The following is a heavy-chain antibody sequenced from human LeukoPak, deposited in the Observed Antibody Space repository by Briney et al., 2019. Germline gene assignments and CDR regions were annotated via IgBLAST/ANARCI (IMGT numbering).Heavy chain of an antibody. D-gene: IGHD3-22*01. Sequence: PGGSLRLSCGASGFTFRSCWMSWVRQAPGKGLEWVANIKQDGSKKNYVDSLKGRFTISRENAKNSLYLQMNSLRAEDTAVYYCARVYYDSSGYYSEDWGQGTLVTVSS. V-gene: IGHV3-7*03. CDR3: ARVYYDSSGYYSED. J-gene: IGHJ4*02. CDR2: IKQDGSKK. CDR1: GFTFRSCW.